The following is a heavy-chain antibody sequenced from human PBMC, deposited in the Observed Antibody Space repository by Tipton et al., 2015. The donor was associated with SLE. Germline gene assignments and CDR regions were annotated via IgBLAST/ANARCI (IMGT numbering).Heavy chain of an antibody. J-gene: IGHJ4*02. Sequence: LRLSCAVYGGSFSGYSWRWIRQSPGKGLEWIGEINHSGSTNYNPSLKSRVTISVDTSKDQFSLKLSSVTAADTAVYYCARGRGRITIFGVVAYDYWGQGTLVTVSS. CDR2: INHSGST. D-gene: IGHD3-3*01. CDR1: GGSFSGYS. V-gene: IGHV4-34*01. CDR3: ARGRGRITIFGVVAYDY.